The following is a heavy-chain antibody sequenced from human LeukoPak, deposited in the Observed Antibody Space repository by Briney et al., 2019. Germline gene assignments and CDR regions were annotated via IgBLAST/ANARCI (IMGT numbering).Heavy chain of an antibody. CDR3: ARSGTTVTTLFY. CDR2: ISYDGSNK. D-gene: IGHD4-17*01. CDR1: GFTFSSYA. V-gene: IGHV3-30-3*01. J-gene: IGHJ4*02. Sequence: PGGSLRLSCAASGFTFSSYAMHWVRQAPGKGLEWVAVISYDGSNKYYADSVKGRFTISRDNSKNTLYLQMNSLRAEDRAVYYCARSGTTVTTLFYWGQGTLVTVSS.